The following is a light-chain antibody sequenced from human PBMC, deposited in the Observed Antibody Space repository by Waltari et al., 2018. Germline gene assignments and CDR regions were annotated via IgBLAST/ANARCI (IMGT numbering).Light chain of an antibody. Sequence: ELVLTQSPGTASLSPGERVTLSCRASQSVGSSSLALYQQKPGQAPRLVIYRASRRATGIPDRFSGSGSGTDFSLTISRLEPEDFAVYYCQQHGTLPATFGQGTKVEIK. V-gene: IGKV3-20*01. CDR3: QQHGTLPAT. J-gene: IGKJ1*01. CDR1: QSVGSSS. CDR2: RAS.